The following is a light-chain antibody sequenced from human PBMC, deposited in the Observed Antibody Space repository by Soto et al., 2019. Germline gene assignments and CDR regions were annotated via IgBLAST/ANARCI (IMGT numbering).Light chain of an antibody. J-gene: IGKJ4*01. Sequence: DIVMTQSPDSLAVSLAKRATINCKPSQSVLYSSNIRNYLAWNQQKPGHPPKLFIYWASSRDSVVPDRFSGSGSGTDFTLTISSLQAEDVAVYYCQQYYSTPLTFGGGTKVEIK. CDR1: QSVLYSSNIRNY. CDR3: QQYYSTPLT. CDR2: WAS. V-gene: IGKV4-1*01.